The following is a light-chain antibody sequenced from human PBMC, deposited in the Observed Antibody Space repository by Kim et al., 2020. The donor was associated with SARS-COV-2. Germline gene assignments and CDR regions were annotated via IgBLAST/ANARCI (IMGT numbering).Light chain of an antibody. J-gene: IGKJ2*03. CDR1: QSLLHSNGYNY. Sequence: EPASISCRSSQSLLHSNGYNYLDWYLQKPGQSPQLLIYLGSNRASGVPYRFSGSGSGTDFTLKIGRVEAEDVGVYYCMQALQTPYSFGQGTKLEI. V-gene: IGKV2-28*01. CDR2: LGS. CDR3: MQALQTPYS.